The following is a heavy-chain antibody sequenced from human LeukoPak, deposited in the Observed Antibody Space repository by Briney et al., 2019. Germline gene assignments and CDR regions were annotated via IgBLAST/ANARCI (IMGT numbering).Heavy chain of an antibody. D-gene: IGHD1-14*01. J-gene: IGHJ6*03. CDR1: GGSISSYF. Sequence: SETLSLTCTVSGGSISSYFWSWIRQPPGKGLQWIGYIYYSGSTIYNPSLKSRVTISVDTSKNQFSLKLSSVTAADTAVYYCARASEDYYYYMDVWGKGTTVTISS. CDR2: IYYSGST. CDR3: ARASEDYYYYMDV. V-gene: IGHV4-59*01.